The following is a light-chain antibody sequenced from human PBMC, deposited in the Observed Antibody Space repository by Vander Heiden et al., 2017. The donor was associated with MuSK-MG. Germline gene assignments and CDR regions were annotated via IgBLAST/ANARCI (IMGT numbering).Light chain of an antibody. J-gene: IGLJ1*01. CDR2: DVS. V-gene: IGLV2-14*03. CDR3: SSYTSTNTPYV. CDR1: ASDIGDYNF. Sequence: QSALTQPAPVSGSPGQSITISCIGSASDIGDYNFVSWYQQHPGEAPKLLLYDVSHRPSGVSNRFSGSKSGNTASLTISGLQGEDAADYYCSSYTSTNTPYVFGTGTRVTVL.